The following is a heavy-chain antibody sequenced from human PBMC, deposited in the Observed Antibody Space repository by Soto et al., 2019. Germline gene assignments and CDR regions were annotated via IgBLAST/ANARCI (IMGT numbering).Heavy chain of an antibody. D-gene: IGHD1-26*01. Sequence: GGSLRLSCAASGFTFSSYGMHWVRQAPGKGLEWVAVIWYDGSNKYYADSVKGRFTISRDNSKNTLYLQMNSLRAEDTAVYYCARGLVGDSTYYFDYWGQGTLVTVSS. CDR2: IWYDGSNK. J-gene: IGHJ4*02. CDR3: ARGLVGDSTYYFDY. CDR1: GFTFSSYG. V-gene: IGHV3-33*01.